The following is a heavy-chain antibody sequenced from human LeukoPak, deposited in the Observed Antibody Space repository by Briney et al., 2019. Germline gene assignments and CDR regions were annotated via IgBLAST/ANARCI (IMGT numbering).Heavy chain of an antibody. Sequence: PSQTLSLTCTVSGGSISSGDYYWSWIRQPPGKGLEWIGYIYYSGITYYNPSLKSRVTISVDTSKNQFSLKLSSVTAADTAVYYCARGVVAATPGTNFDYWGQGTLVTVSS. CDR1: GGSISSGDYY. J-gene: IGHJ4*02. CDR2: IYYSGIT. CDR3: ARGVVAATPGTNFDY. V-gene: IGHV4-30-4*01. D-gene: IGHD2-15*01.